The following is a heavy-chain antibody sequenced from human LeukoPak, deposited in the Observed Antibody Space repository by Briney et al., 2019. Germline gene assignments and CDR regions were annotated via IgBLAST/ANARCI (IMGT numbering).Heavy chain of an antibody. CDR3: ARDKQLLKGNYFDY. CDR1: SVSVSSYY. J-gene: IGHJ4*02. CDR2: VYTGGST. Sequence: SETLSLTCTLSSVSVSSYYWSWIRQPAGKGLEWIGRVYTGGSTNYNPSLKSRVTISLDRSKNQFSLRVSSVTAADTAVYYCARDKQLLKGNYFDYWGQGTLVTVSS. V-gene: IGHV4-4*07. D-gene: IGHD1-26*01.